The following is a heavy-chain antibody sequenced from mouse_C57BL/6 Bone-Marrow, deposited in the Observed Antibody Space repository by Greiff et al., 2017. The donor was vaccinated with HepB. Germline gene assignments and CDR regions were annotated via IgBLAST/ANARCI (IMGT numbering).Heavy chain of an antibody. J-gene: IGHJ3*01. CDR3: TTGNWDVRFAY. Sequence: DVKLQESGAELVRPGASVKLSCTASGFNIKDYYMHWVKQRPEQGLEWIGRIDPEDGDTEYAPKFQGKATMTADTSSNTAYLQLSSLTSEDTAVYYCTTGNWDVRFAYWGQGTLVTVSA. CDR1: GFNIKDYY. D-gene: IGHD4-1*01. CDR2: IDPEDGDT. V-gene: IGHV14-1*01.